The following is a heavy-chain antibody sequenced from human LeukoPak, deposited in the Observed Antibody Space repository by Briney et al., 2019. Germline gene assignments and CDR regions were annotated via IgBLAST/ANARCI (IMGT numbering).Heavy chain of an antibody. CDR2: IYSGGST. D-gene: IGHD5-18*01. V-gene: IGHV3-66*01. CDR1: GGSISSSSYY. CDR3: ARGLGGYSYGYGY. Sequence: ETLSLTCTVSGGSISSSSYYWGWVRQAPGKGLEWVSVIYSGGSTYYADSVKGRFTISRDNSKNTLYLQMNSLRAEDTAVYYCARGLGGYSYGYGYWGQGTLVTVSS. J-gene: IGHJ4*02.